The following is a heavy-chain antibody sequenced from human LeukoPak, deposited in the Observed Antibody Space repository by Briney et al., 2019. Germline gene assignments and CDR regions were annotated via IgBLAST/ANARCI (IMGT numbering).Heavy chain of an antibody. Sequence: SQTLSLTCAISGDSVSSNSAAWNWIRQSPSRGLEWLGRTYYRSKWYNDYAVSVKSRITINPDTSKNQFSLQLNSVTPEDTAVYYCARDRGSGEIQLSGNFDYWAREPWSPSPQ. CDR2: TYYRSKWYN. CDR1: GDSVSSNSAA. CDR3: ARDRGSGEIQLSGNFDY. V-gene: IGHV6-1*01. D-gene: IGHD5-18*01. J-gene: IGHJ4*02.